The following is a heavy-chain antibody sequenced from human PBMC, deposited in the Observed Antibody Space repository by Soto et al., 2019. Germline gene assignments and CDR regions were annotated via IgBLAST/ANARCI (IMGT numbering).Heavy chain of an antibody. D-gene: IGHD1-26*01. CDR2: IYYSGST. CDR1: GDSISSRSYY. J-gene: IGHJ3*02. V-gene: IGHV4-39*01. CDR3: ARGAELYDAFDI. Sequence: SETLSLTCTVTGDSISSRSYYWGWIRQPPGKGLEWIGSIYYSGSTYNNPSLRSRVSMSIDTSKNQFSLQLNSVTPEDTAVYYCARGAELYDAFDIWGQGTMVTVSS.